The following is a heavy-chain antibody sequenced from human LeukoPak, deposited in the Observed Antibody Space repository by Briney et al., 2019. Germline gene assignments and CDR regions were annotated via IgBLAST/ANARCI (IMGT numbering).Heavy chain of an antibody. D-gene: IGHD2-2*01. CDR1: GFTFSSYA. Sequence: GRSLRLSCAASGFTFSSYAMHWVRQAPGKGLEWVAVISYEGSNKYYTDSVKGRFAISRDNSKNTLYLQMNSLRAEDTAVYYCARGYVVVPAAMGYWGQGTLVTVSS. CDR2: ISYEGSNK. V-gene: IGHV3-30*09. CDR3: ARGYVVVPAAMGY. J-gene: IGHJ4*02.